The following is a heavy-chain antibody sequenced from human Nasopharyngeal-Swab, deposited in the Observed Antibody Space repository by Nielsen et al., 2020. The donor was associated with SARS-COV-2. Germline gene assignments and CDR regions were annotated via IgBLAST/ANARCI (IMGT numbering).Heavy chain of an antibody. CDR2: IYSGGST. J-gene: IGHJ4*02. CDR1: GFTVSSNY. CDR3: ARRYYYEDY. V-gene: IGHV3-53*01. Sequence: GESLKISCAASGFTVSSNYMSWVRQAPGKGLEWVSVIYSGGSTYYADSVKGRFTISRDNSKNTLYLQMNSLRAEDTAVYYCARRYYYEDYWGQGTLVTVSS. D-gene: IGHD3-22*01.